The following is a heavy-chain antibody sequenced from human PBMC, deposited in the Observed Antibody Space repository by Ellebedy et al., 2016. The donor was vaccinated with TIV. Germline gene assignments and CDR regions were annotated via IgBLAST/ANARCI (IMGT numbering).Heavy chain of an antibody. CDR1: GFTFGDYA. CDR3: TRDLTTLAAAGTGIYYYTMDV. V-gene: IGHV3-49*04. J-gene: IGHJ6*02. CDR2: IRSKAYGGTT. D-gene: IGHD6-13*01. Sequence: GGSLRLSXTASGFTFGDYAMSWVRQAPGKGLEWVSFIRSKAYGGTTEYAASVKGGFTISRDDSKSIAYLQMNSLKAEDTAVYYCTRDLTTLAAAGTGIYYYTMDVWGQGTTVTVSS.